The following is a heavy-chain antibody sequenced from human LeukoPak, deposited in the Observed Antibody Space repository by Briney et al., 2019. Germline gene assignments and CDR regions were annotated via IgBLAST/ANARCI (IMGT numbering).Heavy chain of an antibody. V-gene: IGHV3-48*01. D-gene: IGHD3-3*01. J-gene: IGHJ4*02. CDR3: ARDRAWNYFDY. Sequence: GGSLRLSCAASGFTFSSYSINWVRQAPGKGLEWVSYISSTSSIIYYADSVKGRFTISRDNAKNSLYLQMDSLRAEDTAVYYCARDRAWNYFDYWGQGTLVTVSS. CDR2: ISSTSSII. CDR1: GFTFSSYS.